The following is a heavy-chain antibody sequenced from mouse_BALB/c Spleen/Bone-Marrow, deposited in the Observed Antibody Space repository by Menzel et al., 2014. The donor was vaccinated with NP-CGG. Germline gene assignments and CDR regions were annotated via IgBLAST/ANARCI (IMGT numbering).Heavy chain of an antibody. CDR1: GYTFTSYW. CDR2: IYPSDSYT. Sequence: VKLMESGAELVRPGASVKLSCKASGYTFTSYWLNWMRQRPGQGLEWIGNIYPSDSYTNYNQKFKDKATLTVDKSPSTAYMQLSSPTSEDSAVYYCTRSGGYYFDYWGQGTTLTVSS. CDR3: TRSGGYYFDY. J-gene: IGHJ2*01. V-gene: IGHV1-69*02.